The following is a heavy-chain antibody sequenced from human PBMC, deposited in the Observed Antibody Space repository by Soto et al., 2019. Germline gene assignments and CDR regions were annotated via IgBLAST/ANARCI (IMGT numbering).Heavy chain of an antibody. J-gene: IGHJ3*02. V-gene: IGHV4-59*11. Sequence: SETKSLTCGFSGISIGCHFWSLLRPAPGKGPGMVGYIYHTGNTNYTPTLKSRVTMSTDPSKNTPPMPLSCLTAADTAVYSCARLQYAVVTALAIWGQGTLFTVS. CDR1: GISIGCHF. D-gene: IGHD2-15*01. CDR2: IYHTGNT. CDR3: ARLQYAVVTALAI.